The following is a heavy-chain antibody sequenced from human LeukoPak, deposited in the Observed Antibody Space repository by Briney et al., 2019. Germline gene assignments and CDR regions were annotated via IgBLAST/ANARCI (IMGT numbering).Heavy chain of an antibody. D-gene: IGHD5-12*01. J-gene: IGHJ4*02. CDR3: ARLDSGYGKYYFDY. CDR2: IYHRGST. Sequence: PSETLSLTCNVSGGSINSYYWSWIRQPPGKGLEWIGYIYHRGSTNYNSSLKSQVSISVDTSKNQFYLKLTSVTAADTAVYYCARLDSGYGKYYFDYWGQGTLVTVSS. CDR1: GGSINSYY. V-gene: IGHV4-59*08.